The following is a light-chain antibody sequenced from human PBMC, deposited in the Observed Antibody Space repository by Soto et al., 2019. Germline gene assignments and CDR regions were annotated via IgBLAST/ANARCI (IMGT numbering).Light chain of an antibody. CDR2: DAS. CDR1: QDISSA. CDR3: QQFNNYPRT. V-gene: IGKV1D-13*01. J-gene: IGKJ1*01. Sequence: AIQLTQSPSSLSASVGDRVTITCRASQDISSALAWYQQKPGRAPKLLIYDASNLQSGVPSRFSGSGSGTDFTLTISSLQPEDFATYSCQQFNNYPRTFGHGTKVEIK.